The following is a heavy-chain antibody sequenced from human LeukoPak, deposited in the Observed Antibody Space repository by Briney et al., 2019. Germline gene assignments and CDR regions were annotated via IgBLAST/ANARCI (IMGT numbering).Heavy chain of an antibody. D-gene: IGHD6-19*01. Sequence: PGGSLSLSCAASGFTLSSYSMNWVRQAPGKGLEWVSYINSSSGTIYYVASVKGRFTICRDNAKNSLYLQMNSLRDEDTAVYRCARRDRTSGSFDSWGQGTLVSVSS. CDR2: INSSSGTI. CDR1: GFTLSSYS. CDR3: ARRDRTSGSFDS. J-gene: IGHJ4*02. V-gene: IGHV3-48*02.